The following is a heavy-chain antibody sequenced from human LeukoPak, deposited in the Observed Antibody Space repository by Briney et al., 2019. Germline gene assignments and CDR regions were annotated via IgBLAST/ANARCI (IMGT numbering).Heavy chain of an antibody. Sequence: ASVKVSCKASGYNIGTYGMSWVRQAPGQGLEYMGWISGYNGNTHYARKFQGRGTMTTDTSTSTAYMELRNLSSDDTAVYYCARNAEWELRSWFDPWGQGTLVTVSS. CDR1: GYNIGTYG. D-gene: IGHD1-26*01. J-gene: IGHJ5*02. CDR2: ISGYNGNT. V-gene: IGHV1-18*01. CDR3: ARNAEWELRSWFDP.